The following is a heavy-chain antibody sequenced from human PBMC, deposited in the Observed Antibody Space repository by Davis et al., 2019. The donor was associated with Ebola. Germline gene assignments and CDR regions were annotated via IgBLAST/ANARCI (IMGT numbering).Heavy chain of an antibody. CDR2: IKQDGSVK. D-gene: IGHD6-6*01. Sequence: GESLKISCVTSGFTFSSYWMSWVRQAPGKGLEWLANIKQDGSVKQYVDSVNGRFTISRDNAKNSLYLQMNSLSAEDTAVYYCAKAVRSTSDQYWGQGTLVTVSS. CDR1: GFTFSSYW. J-gene: IGHJ4*02. V-gene: IGHV3-7*03. CDR3: AKAVRSTSDQY.